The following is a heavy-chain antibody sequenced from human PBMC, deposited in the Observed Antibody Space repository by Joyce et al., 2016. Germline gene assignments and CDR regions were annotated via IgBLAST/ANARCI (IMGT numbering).Heavy chain of an antibody. D-gene: IGHD4-11*01. V-gene: IGHV4-34*01. CDR1: GGSFSGYY. Sequence: QVQLQQWGAGLLKPSETLSLTCAVYGGSFSGYYWRWIRQPPGKGVEWIGEINHRGRTNYTPSLESRVTISVDTAKNQFSLRLSSVTAADTAVYYCARGLSAFDYSNYAGYDYWGQGTLVTVSS. CDR2: INHRGRT. J-gene: IGHJ4*02. CDR3: ARGLSAFDYSNYAGYDY.